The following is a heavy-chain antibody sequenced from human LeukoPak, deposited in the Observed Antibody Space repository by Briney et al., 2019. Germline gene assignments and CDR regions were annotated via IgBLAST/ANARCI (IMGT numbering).Heavy chain of an antibody. D-gene: IGHD6-13*01. CDR3: AREMGVGVAAAGIEDYYYYYMDA. V-gene: IGHV4-4*07. CDR1: GGSISSYY. CDR2: IYTSGST. Sequence: SETLSLTCTVSGGSISSYYWSWIRQPAGKGLEWIGRIYTSGSTNYNPSLKSRVTMSVDTSKNQFSLKLSSVTAADTAVYYCAREMGVGVAAAGIEDYYYYYMDAWGKGTTVTVSS. J-gene: IGHJ6*03.